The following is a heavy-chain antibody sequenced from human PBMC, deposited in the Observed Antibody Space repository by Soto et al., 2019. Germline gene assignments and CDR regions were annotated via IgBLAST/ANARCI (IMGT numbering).Heavy chain of an antibody. D-gene: IGHD3-3*01. Sequence: GSLRLSCAASGFTFSSYAMSWVRQAPGKGLEWVSAISRIGSSAYYADSVKGRFTISRDNSKNTLYLQMNSLRAEDTAVYFCAKGSSLLRFLERSSPHDFRGQGPLVTLFS. CDR3: AKGSSLLRFLERSSPHDF. J-gene: IGHJ4*02. V-gene: IGHV3-23*01. CDR2: ISRIGSSA. CDR1: GFTFSSYA.